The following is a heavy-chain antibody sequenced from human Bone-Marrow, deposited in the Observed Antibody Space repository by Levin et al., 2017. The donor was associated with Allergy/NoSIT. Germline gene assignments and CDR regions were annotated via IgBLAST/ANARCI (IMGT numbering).Heavy chain of an antibody. CDR3: ARAGRLELPYDAFDI. CDR1: GGSISSYY. J-gene: IGHJ3*02. D-gene: IGHD1-7*01. V-gene: IGHV4-59*01. CDR2: IYYSGST. Sequence: SETLSLTCTVSGGSISSYYWSWIRQPPGKGLEWIGYIYYSGSTNYNPSLKSRVTISVDTSKNQFSLKLSSVTAAGTAVYYCARAGRLELPYDAFDIWGQGTMVTVSS.